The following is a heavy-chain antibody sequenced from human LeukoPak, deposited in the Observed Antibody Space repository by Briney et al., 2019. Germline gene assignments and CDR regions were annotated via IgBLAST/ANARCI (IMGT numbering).Heavy chain of an antibody. CDR2: ISWNGGGM. J-gene: IGHJ4*02. Sequence: PGGSLRLSCAASGFTFDAYAMHWVRQAPGKGLEWVSGISWNGGGMGYAVSVEGRFTISRDNAKNSLYLQMNSLRDEDTALYYCAKDITGGRSSPYFDSWGQGTLVTVSS. CDR1: GFTFDAYA. D-gene: IGHD6-6*01. V-gene: IGHV3-9*01. CDR3: AKDITGGRSSPYFDS.